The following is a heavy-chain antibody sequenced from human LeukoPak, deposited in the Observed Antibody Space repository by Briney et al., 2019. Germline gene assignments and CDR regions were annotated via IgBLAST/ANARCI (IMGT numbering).Heavy chain of an antibody. CDR1: GFTFSSYW. V-gene: IGHV3-74*01. D-gene: IGHD6-13*01. Sequence: GGSLRLSCAASGFTFSSYWMHWVRQAPGKGLVWVSRINSDGSSTSYADSVKGRFTISRDNAKNTLYLQMNSLRAEDTAVYYCARDDHTYSSSWYTDYWGQGTLVTVSS. CDR2: INSDGSST. CDR3: ARDDHTYSSSWYTDY. J-gene: IGHJ4*02.